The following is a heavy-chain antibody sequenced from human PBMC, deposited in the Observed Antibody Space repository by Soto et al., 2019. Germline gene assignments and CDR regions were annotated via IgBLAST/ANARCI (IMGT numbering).Heavy chain of an antibody. J-gene: IGHJ3*02. Sequence: SLTCTVSDGSVSSGSYYWSWNRQPPGKGLEWIGYIYYSGSTNYNPSLKSRVTISVDTSKNQFSLKLSSVTAADTAVYYCARVDYDILTGLDALDIWGQGTMVTVSS. V-gene: IGHV4-61*01. D-gene: IGHD3-9*01. CDR2: IYYSGST. CDR1: DGSVSSGSYY. CDR3: ARVDYDILTGLDALDI.